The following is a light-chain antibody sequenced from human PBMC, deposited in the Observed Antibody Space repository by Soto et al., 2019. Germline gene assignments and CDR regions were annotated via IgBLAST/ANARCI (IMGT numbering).Light chain of an antibody. CDR1: QSISSY. J-gene: IGKJ1*01. CDR2: AAS. Sequence: DIQMTQSPASLSASVGDRVTITCRASQSISSYLNWFQQKPGKAPKLLIYAASNLQNQVPSRFSGGGSGTDFTLTISSIQPEDFATYYCQQSFSTPPTFGQGTEVEIK. V-gene: IGKV1-39*01. CDR3: QQSFSTPPT.